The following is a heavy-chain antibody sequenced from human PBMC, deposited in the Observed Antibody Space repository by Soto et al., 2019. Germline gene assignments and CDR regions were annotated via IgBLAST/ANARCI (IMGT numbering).Heavy chain of an antibody. J-gene: IGHJ5*02. D-gene: IGHD6-13*01. CDR2: ISAYNGNT. Sequence: ASVKVSCKASGYTFTSYGISWVRQAPGQGLEWMGWISAYNGNTNYAQKLQGRVTMTTDTSTSTAYMELRSLRSDDTAVYYCARTPLSSSSCGGCGWFDPWGQGTLVTVSS. CDR1: GYTFTSYG. CDR3: ARTPLSSSSCGGCGWFDP. V-gene: IGHV1-18*01.